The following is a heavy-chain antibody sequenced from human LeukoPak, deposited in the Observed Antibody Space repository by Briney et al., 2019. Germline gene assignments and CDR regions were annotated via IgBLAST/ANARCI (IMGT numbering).Heavy chain of an antibody. V-gene: IGHV4-34*01. CDR2: INHSGST. CDR3: AREVFGWYSFDY. J-gene: IGHJ4*02. CDR1: GGSFSGYY. Sequence: PSETLSLTSAVYGGSFSGYYWSWIRQPPGKGLEWIGEINHSGSTNYNPSLKSRVTISVDTSKNQFSLKLSSVTAADTAVYYCAREVFGWYSFDYWGQGTLVTVSS. D-gene: IGHD6-19*01.